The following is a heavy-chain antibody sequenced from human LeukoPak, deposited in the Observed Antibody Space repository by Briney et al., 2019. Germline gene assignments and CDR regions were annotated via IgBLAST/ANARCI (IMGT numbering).Heavy chain of an antibody. J-gene: IGHJ6*02. D-gene: IGHD3-22*01. CDR3: ARALDYYDSSDYSKYYYGMDV. V-gene: IGHV3-9*01. CDR1: GFTFDDYA. CDR2: ISWNSGSI. Sequence: GGSLRLSCAASGFTFDDYAMHWVRQAPGKGLDWVSGISWNSGSICYADSAKGRFTISRDNAKNSLYLQMNSLRAEDTALYYCARALDYYDSSDYSKYYYGMDVWGQGTTVTVSS.